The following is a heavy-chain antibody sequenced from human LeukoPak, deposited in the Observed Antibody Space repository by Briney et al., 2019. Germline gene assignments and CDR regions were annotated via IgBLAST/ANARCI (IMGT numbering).Heavy chain of an antibody. CDR1: GGSFSGYY. Sequence: PSETLSLTCAVYGGSFSGYYWSWIRQPPGKGLEWIGEINHSGSTNYNPSLKSRVTISVDTSKNQFSLKLSSVTAADTAVYYCARGPDIVVVLAALPMGDNWFDPWGQGTLVTVSS. CDR2: INHSGST. J-gene: IGHJ5*02. V-gene: IGHV4-34*01. D-gene: IGHD2-2*01. CDR3: ARGPDIVVVLAALPMGDNWFDP.